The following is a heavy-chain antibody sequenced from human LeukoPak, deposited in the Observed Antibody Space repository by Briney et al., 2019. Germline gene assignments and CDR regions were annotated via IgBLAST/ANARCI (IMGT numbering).Heavy chain of an antibody. CDR2: ITGTGRET. CDR1: GFTFRNFA. J-gene: IGHJ5*02. D-gene: IGHD4-17*01. V-gene: IGHV3-23*01. Sequence: TGGSLRLSCATSGFTFRNFAMSGIRQAPGKGLEWVSSITGTGRETYFADSVRGRFTISRDNSKNTLYLQMNSLRAEDTALYYCTKDYGEAWGQGTLVTVSS. CDR3: TKDYGEA.